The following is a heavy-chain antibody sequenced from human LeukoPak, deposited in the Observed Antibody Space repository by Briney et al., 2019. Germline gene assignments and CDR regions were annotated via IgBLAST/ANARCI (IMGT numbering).Heavy chain of an antibody. V-gene: IGHV1-24*01. J-gene: IGHJ4*02. D-gene: IGHD3-9*01. CDR3: AALPQRYTRGFSPLWN. CDR2: FDPEDGLT. CDR1: GYTLSTLS. Sequence: ASVKVSCKISGYTLSTLSMHWVRQAPGKGLEWMAGFDPEDGLTIYAEKFQGRVTMTEDTSTHTTYMELSSLRSEDTAVYYCAALPQRYTRGFSPLWNWGQRTLVTVSS.